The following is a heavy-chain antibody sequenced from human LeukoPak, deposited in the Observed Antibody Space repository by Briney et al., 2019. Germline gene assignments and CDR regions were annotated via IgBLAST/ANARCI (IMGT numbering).Heavy chain of an antibody. J-gene: IGHJ4*02. CDR1: GGTFSSYA. CDR3: ARAYYDFWSGYYLDY. Sequence: ASVKVSCKASGGTFSSYAISWVRQATGQGLEWMGWMNPNSGNTGYAQKFQGRVTMTRNTSISTAYMELSSLRSEDTAVYYCARAYYDFWSGYYLDYWGQGTLVTVSS. V-gene: IGHV1-8*02. CDR2: MNPNSGNT. D-gene: IGHD3-3*01.